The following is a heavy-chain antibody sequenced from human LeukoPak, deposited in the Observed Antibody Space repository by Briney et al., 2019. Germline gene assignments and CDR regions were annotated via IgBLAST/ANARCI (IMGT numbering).Heavy chain of an antibody. D-gene: IGHD5-18*01. J-gene: IGHJ4*02. CDR2: IKQDGSEK. Sequence: GGSLRLSCAASGFTFSSYWMRWVRQAPGKGLEWVANIKQDGSEKYYVDSVKGRFTISRDNAKNSLSLQMKSLTADDTAVYYCARDLWGPRGYSFGYHFDYWGQGTLVTVSS. CDR3: ARDLWGPRGYSFGYHFDY. CDR1: GFTFSSYW. V-gene: IGHV3-7*01.